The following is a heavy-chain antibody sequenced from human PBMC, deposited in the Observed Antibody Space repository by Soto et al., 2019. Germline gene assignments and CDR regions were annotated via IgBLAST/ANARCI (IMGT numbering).Heavy chain of an antibody. CDR2: ITHSGDNT. V-gene: IGHV3-23*01. D-gene: IGHD2-15*01. Sequence: GGSLRLSCAASGFRFSAYAMSWVRQAPGKGLEWVSGITHSGDNTFYRNSVKGRFTISRDNSNETLFLQMTGLRAEDTAVYYCAKYLGAKGLLFYSLDYWGQGTVVTVSS. J-gene: IGHJ4*02. CDR1: GFRFSAYA. CDR3: AKYLGAKGLLFYSLDY.